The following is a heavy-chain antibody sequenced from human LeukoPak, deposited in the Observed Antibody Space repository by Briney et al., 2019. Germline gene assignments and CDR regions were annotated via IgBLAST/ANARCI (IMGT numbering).Heavy chain of an antibody. D-gene: IGHD5-18*01. Sequence: GRSLRLSCAASGFTFSSYGMHWVRQAPGKGLEWVAVIWYDGSNKYYADSVKGRFTISRDNSKNTLYLQMNSLRTEDTAVYYCARDLAGYSYGLIDYGMDVWGQGTTVTVSS. CDR2: IWYDGSNK. J-gene: IGHJ6*02. CDR1: GFTFSSYG. CDR3: ARDLAGYSYGLIDYGMDV. V-gene: IGHV3-33*08.